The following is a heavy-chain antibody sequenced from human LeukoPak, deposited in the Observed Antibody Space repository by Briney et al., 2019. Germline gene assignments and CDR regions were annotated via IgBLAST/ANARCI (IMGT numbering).Heavy chain of an antibody. CDR3: ARPGSYSGSYYDY. CDR2: IYPGDSDT. CDR1: RYIFTTHW. V-gene: IGHV5-51*01. J-gene: IGHJ4*02. Sequence: GESLKISCKASRYIFTTHWIGWVRQMPGKGLEWMGIIYPGDSDTRYSPSFQGQVTISADKSISTAYLQWSSLKASDTAMYYCARPGSYSGSYYDYWGQGTLVTVSS. D-gene: IGHD1-26*01.